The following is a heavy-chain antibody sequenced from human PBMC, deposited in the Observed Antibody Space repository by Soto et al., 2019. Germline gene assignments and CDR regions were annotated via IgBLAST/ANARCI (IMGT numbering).Heavy chain of an antibody. CDR3: ARNTIPPPPY. Sequence: EVQLLESGGGLVQPGGSLRLSCAASGFTFSNYAMSWVRQPPGKGLEWVSAISSSGDSPYYADSVKGRFTVSRDNSKNTLYLKMNSLRVEETAIYYCARNTIPPPPYWGQGTLVTVSP. J-gene: IGHJ4*02. V-gene: IGHV3-23*01. D-gene: IGHD1-1*01. CDR1: GFTFSNYA. CDR2: ISSSGDSP.